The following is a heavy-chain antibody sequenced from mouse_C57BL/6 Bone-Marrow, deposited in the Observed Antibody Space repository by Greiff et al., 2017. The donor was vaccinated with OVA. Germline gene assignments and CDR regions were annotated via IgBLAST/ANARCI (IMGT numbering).Heavy chain of an antibody. D-gene: IGHD1-1*01. CDR3: TSTVVANDY. J-gene: IGHJ2*01. CDR2: IDPEDGDT. CDR1: GFNIKDYY. V-gene: IGHV14-1*01. Sequence: VHVKQSGAELVRPGASVKLSCTASGFNIKDYYMHWVKQRPEQGLEWIGRIDPEDGDTEYAPKFQGKATMTADTSSNTAYLQLSSLTSEDTAVYYCTSTVVANDYWGQGTTLTVSS.